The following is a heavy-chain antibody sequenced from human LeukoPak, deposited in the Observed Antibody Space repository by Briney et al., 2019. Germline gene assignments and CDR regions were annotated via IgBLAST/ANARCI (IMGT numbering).Heavy chain of an antibody. Sequence: SGTLSLTCAVSGGSISSSNWWSWVRQPPGKGLEWIGEIYHSGSTNYNPSLKSRVTISVDESKNQFSLKLSSVTAADTAVYYCARANQGLRYFDWLDSYFDYWGQGTLVTVSS. V-gene: IGHV4-4*02. D-gene: IGHD3-9*01. CDR1: GGSISSSNW. CDR3: ARANQGLRYFDWLDSYFDY. J-gene: IGHJ4*02. CDR2: IYHSGST.